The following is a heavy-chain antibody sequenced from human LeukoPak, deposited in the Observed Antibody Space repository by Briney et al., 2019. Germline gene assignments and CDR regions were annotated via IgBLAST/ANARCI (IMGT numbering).Heavy chain of an antibody. J-gene: IGHJ4*02. CDR1: GVSISETSYY. CDR3: ARQGTYHPFDH. V-gene: IGHV4-39*01. Sequence: SETLSLTCTVSGVSISETSYYWGWIRQSPGKGLEWIGSIYFSGNTYYNPSLKSRVTISVDTSNNQFSLKLSSVTAADTAIYYCARQGTYHPFDHWGQGTLVTVSS. CDR2: IYFSGNT. D-gene: IGHD1-1*01.